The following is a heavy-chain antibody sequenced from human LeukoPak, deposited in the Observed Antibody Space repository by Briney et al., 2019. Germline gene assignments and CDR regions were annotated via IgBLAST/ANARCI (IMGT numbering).Heavy chain of an antibody. J-gene: IGHJ3*02. V-gene: IGHV1-2*02. D-gene: IGHD3-10*01. Sequence: ASVKVSCKASGYTFTTYYMHWVRQAPGQGLEWMGWINPNSGGTNYAQKFQGRVTMTRDTSISTAYMELSRLRSDDTAVYYCARSLWFGEFNDAFDIWGQGTMVTVSS. CDR3: ARSLWFGEFNDAFDI. CDR2: INPNSGGT. CDR1: GYTFTTYY.